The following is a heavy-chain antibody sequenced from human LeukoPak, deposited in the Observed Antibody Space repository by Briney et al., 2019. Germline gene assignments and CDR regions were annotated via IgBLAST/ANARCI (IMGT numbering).Heavy chain of an antibody. CDR1: GYTFTSYG. J-gene: IGHJ4*02. CDR3: ARDPPVGNGDYKGVFDY. V-gene: IGHV1-18*04. Sequence: GASVKVSCKASGYTFTSYGMSWVRQAPGQGLEWMGWISTYNGNTNYAQKLQGRVTMTTDTSTSTAYMELSSLRSDDTAVFYCARDPPVGNGDYKGVFDYWGQGALVTVSS. CDR2: ISTYNGNT. D-gene: IGHD4-17*01.